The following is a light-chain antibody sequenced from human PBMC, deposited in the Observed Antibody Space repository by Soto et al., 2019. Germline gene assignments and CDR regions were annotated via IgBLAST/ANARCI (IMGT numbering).Light chain of an antibody. V-gene: IGLV2-14*01. J-gene: IGLJ2*01. CDR3: SSYTSSSTLVV. CDR2: DVN. CDR1: SSDVGGYNY. Sequence: QSALTQPASVSGSPGQSITISCTGTSSDVGGYNYVSWYQQHPGKDPKLMIYDVNNRPSGVSNRFSGSKSGNTASLTISGLQAEDDADYYCSSYTSSSTLVVFGGGTKLTVL.